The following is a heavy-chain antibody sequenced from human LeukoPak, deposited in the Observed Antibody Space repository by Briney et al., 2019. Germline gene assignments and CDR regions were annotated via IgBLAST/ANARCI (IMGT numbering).Heavy chain of an antibody. Sequence: ASVKVSCKASGYTFTSYGISWVRQAPGQGLEWMGWISAYNGNTNYAQKLQGRVTITTDTSTSTAYMELRSLRSDDTAVYYCASLSSTRGRYYYYGMDVWGQGTTVTVSS. D-gene: IGHD2-2*01. CDR1: GYTFTSYG. CDR2: ISAYNGNT. V-gene: IGHV1-18*01. CDR3: ASLSSTRGRYYYYGMDV. J-gene: IGHJ6*02.